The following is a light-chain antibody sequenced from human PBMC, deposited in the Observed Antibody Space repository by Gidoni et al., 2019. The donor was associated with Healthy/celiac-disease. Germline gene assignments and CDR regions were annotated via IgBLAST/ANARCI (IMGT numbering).Light chain of an antibody. J-gene: IGKJ4*01. Sequence: DIHMTQSPSYLSASVGDRVTITCRASQSISSYLNWYQQKPGKAPKLLIYAASSLQSGVPSRFRGSGSGTDFTLTISSLQPEDFATYYCQQSYSTPLTFGGGTKVEIK. CDR1: QSISSY. CDR3: QQSYSTPLT. V-gene: IGKV1-39*01. CDR2: AAS.